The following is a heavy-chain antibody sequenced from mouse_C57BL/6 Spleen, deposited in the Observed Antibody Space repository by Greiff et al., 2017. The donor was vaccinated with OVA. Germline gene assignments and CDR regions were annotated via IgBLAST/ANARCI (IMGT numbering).Heavy chain of an antibody. CDR2: IGPGRGST. D-gene: IGHD3-2*02. J-gene: IGHJ4*01. CDR3: AGGGQLRLQNYYAMDY. CDR1: GYTFTDSY. Sequence: QVQLQQSGAELVKPGASVKISCKASGYTFTDSYINLVKQRPGQGLEWIGKIGPGRGSTYYNEKFKGKTTLTADKSSSTAYMQLSSLTSEDSAVYVCAGGGQLRLQNYYAMDYWGQGTSVTVSS. V-gene: IGHV1-77*01.